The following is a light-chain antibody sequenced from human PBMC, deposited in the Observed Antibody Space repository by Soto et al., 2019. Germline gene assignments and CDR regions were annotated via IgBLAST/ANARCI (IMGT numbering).Light chain of an antibody. CDR2: RAS. CDR3: QQSYSTPAWT. Sequence: DSQMTQSPASLSASVGDRVTITCRASQTIGNYLNWYQQRPGKAPTVVIYRASTLQSGVPSRFSGSGSGTDFTLTISSLXPEDFATYYCQQSYSTPAWTFGQGTKVDIK. V-gene: IGKV1-39*01. CDR1: QTIGNY. J-gene: IGKJ1*01.